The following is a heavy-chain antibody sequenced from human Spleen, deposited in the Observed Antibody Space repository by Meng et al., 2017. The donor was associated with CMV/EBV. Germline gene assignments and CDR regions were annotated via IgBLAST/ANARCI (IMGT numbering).Heavy chain of an antibody. CDR2: IWYDGSNK. J-gene: IGHJ4*02. Sequence: SCAASGFTFSSYGMHWVRQAPGKGLEWVAVIWYDGSNKYYADSVKGRFTISRDNSKNTLYLQMNSLRAEDTAVYYCAKSFGLSGYLSIDYWGQGTLVTVSS. V-gene: IGHV3-33*06. CDR3: AKSFGLSGYLSIDY. CDR1: GFTFSSYG. D-gene: IGHD3-3*01.